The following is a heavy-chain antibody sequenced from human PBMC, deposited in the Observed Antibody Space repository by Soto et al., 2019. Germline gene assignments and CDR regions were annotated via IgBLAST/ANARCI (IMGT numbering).Heavy chain of an antibody. Sequence: GGSLRLSCAASGFTFRSYTMHWVRQAPGKGLEWVSSITSSSSYTYYADSLRGRFTISRDNAQNSLYLQFNSLRAEDTAVYYCARAEGSYSSSSFGGHWGRGTLVTVSS. CDR3: ARAEGSYSSSSFGGH. D-gene: IGHD6-6*01. V-gene: IGHV3-21*01. CDR1: GFTFRSYT. CDR2: ITSSSSYT. J-gene: IGHJ4*02.